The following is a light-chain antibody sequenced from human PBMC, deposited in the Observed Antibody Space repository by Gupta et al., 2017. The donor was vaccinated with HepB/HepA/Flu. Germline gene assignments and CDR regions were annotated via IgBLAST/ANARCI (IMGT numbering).Light chain of an antibody. J-gene: IGLJ1*01. CDR1: KVGSKF. CDR2: DDI. V-gene: IGLV3-21*02. CDR3: QVWDTTSDHYV. Sequence: SYVLPQPPSVSVAPGQPATITCRGNKVGSKFVHWYQQRPAQAPMLVVYDDINRPSGMSERFSGSNSGNTATLTISRVEAGDEADYYCQVWDTTSDHYVSGTGTQVTVL.